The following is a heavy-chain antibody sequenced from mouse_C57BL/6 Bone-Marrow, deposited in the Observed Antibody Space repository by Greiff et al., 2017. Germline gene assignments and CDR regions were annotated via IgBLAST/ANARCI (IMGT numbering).Heavy chain of an antibody. D-gene: IGHD5-1*01. V-gene: IGHV5-4*01. CDR1: GFTFSSYA. CDR2: ISDGGSYT. Sequence: EVKLMESGGGLVKPGGSLKLSCAASGFTFSSYAMSWVRQTPEKRLEWVATISDGGSYTYYPDNVKGRFTISRDNAKNNLYLQMSHLKSEDTAMYYCARDSTLGFDYWGQGTTLTVSS. CDR3: ARDSTLGFDY. J-gene: IGHJ2*01.